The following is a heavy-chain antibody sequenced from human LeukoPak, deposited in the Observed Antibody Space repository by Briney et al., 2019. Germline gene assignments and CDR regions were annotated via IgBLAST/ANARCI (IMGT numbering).Heavy chain of an antibody. CDR1: GGSFSGYY. CDR3: ARRGGVFDY. CDR2: IYYSGST. Sequence: SETLSLTCAVYGGSFSGYYWSWIRQPPGKGLEWIGYIYYSGSTNYNPSLKSRVTISVDTSKNQFSLKLSSVTAADTAVYYCARRGGVFDYWGQGTLVTVSS. V-gene: IGHV4-59*08. J-gene: IGHJ4*02. D-gene: IGHD4-23*01.